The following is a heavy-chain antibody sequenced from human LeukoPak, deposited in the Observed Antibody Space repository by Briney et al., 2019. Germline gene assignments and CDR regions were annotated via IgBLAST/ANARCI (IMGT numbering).Heavy chain of an antibody. CDR3: AKGDNIVATSNFVY. CDR1: GFTFSSYA. V-gene: IGHV3-23*01. CDR2: ISGSGGST. Sequence: GGSLRLSCAASGFTFSSYAMSWVRQAPGKGLEWVSAISGSGGSTYYADSAKGRFTISRDNSKNTLYVQMNSLRAEDTAVYYCAKGDNIVATSNFVYWGQGTLVTVSS. D-gene: IGHD5-12*01. J-gene: IGHJ4*02.